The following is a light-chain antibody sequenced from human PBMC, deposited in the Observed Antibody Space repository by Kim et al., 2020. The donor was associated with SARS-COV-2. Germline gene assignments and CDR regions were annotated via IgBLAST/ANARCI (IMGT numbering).Light chain of an antibody. Sequence: QSDTRTCIGNSNKVGDQGAAGRQQHQGHPRKLRSYRNNNRPSGISERLSAYRSGNTASLTITALQPEDEADYYCSAWDSSLNVWVFGGGTQLTVL. J-gene: IGLJ3*02. V-gene: IGLV10-54*01. CDR2: RNN. CDR1: SNKVGDQG. CDR3: SAWDSSLNVWV.